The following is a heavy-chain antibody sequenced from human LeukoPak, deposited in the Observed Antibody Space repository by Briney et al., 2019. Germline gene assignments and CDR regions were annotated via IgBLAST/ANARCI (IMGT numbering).Heavy chain of an antibody. V-gene: IGHV3-30*04. J-gene: IGHJ6*03. CDR1: GFTFTTYA. CDR3: ARSTPRKYYYYYYMDV. CDR2: ISYDGSNK. D-gene: IGHD2-15*01. Sequence: PGGSLRLSCAASGFTFTTYAMSWVRQAPGKGLEWVTIISYDGSNKYYADSVKGRFTISRDNSKNTLYLQMNSLRAEDTAVYYCARSTPRKYYYYYYMDVWGKGTTVTVSS.